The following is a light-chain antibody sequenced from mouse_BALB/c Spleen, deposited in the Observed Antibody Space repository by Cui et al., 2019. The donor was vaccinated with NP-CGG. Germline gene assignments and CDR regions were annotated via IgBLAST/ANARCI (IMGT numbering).Light chain of an antibody. V-gene: IGLV1*01. Sequence: QAVVTQESALTTSPGETVTLTCRSSTGDVITSNYANWVQEKPDHLFTGLIGGTNNRAPGVPARFSGYLIGDKAALTITGAQTEDEAIYFCALWYSNHWVFGGGTKLTVL. J-gene: IGLJ1*01. CDR3: ALWYSNHWV. CDR2: GTN. CDR1: TGDVITSNY.